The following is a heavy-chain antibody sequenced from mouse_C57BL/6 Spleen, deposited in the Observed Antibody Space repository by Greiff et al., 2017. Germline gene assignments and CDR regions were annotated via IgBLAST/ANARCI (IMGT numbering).Heavy chain of an antibody. D-gene: IGHD2-1*01. V-gene: IGHV1-9*01. CDR3: ARGGDLLWSRDYAMDY. CDR1: GYTFTGYW. CDR2: ILPGSGST. Sequence: VKLLESGAELMKPGASVKLSCKATGYTFTGYWIEWVKQRPGHGLEWIGEILPGSGSTNYNEKFKGKATFTADTSSNTAYMQLSSLTTEDSAIYYYARGGDLLWSRDYAMDYWGQGASVTVSS. J-gene: IGHJ4*01.